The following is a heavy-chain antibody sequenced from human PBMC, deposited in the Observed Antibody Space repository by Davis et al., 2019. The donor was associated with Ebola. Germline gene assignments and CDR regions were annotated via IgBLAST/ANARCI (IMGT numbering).Heavy chain of an antibody. D-gene: IGHD2/OR15-2a*01. V-gene: IGHV3-69-1*01. Sequence: GESLKISCAASGFIFSDYSMSWVRQAPGKGLEWVSSISTSGFIYYSDSVKGRFTISRDNAKNSLYLHMNRLRAEDTALYYCAREGFYFYGMDVWGQGTTVTVSS. CDR2: ISTSGFI. CDR3: AREGFYFYGMDV. CDR1: GFIFSDYS. J-gene: IGHJ6*02.